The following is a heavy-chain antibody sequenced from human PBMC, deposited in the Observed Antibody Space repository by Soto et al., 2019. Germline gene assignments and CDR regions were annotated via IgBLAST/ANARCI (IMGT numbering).Heavy chain of an antibody. CDR1: GRSISSGGYY. D-gene: IGHD3-10*01. V-gene: IGHV4-31*03. CDR3: ARYGSGSYDPTTFDY. Sequence: QVQLHESVPGLVKPSQTLSLTCTVSGRSISSGGYYWSWIRQHPGKGLECIGSIYYSGSTYYNPYLKSRFTISVDTSETQCSLNLSSVTAADTAVYYCARYGSGSYDPTTFDYWGQGTLVTVSS. CDR2: IYYSGST. J-gene: IGHJ4*02.